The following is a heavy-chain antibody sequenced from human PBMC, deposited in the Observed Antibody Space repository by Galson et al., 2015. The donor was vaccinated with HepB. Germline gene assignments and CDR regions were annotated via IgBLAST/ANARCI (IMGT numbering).Heavy chain of an antibody. CDR2: ITPLFGTA. D-gene: IGHD6-19*01. V-gene: IGHV1-69*01. J-gene: IGHJ4*02. CDR3: ARSLGGGGWLPPFDY. CDR1: GGIFSRYT. Sequence: SVKVSCKASGGIFSRYTINWVRQAPGQGLEWMGGITPLFGTAKYAQKFQGRVTITADESTSTVYMEFSSLRSEDTAIYYCARSLGGGGWLPPFDYWGQGTLVTVSS.